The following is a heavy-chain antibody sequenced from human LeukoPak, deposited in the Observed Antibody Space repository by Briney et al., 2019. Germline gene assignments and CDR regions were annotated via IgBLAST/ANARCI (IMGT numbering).Heavy chain of an antibody. J-gene: IGHJ4*02. Sequence: ASVKVSCRASGYTFPSYDINWVRQATGQGLEWMGWMNPNSGNTGYAQKFQGRVTITRNTSISTAYMELSSLRSEDTAVYSCARGVAAAGTFIFDYWGQGTLVTVSS. CDR3: ARGVAAAGTFIFDY. CDR2: MNPNSGNT. CDR1: GYTFPSYD. V-gene: IGHV1-8*03. D-gene: IGHD6-13*01.